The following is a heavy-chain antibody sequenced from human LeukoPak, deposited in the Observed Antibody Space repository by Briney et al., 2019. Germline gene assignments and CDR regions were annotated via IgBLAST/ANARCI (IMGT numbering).Heavy chain of an antibody. V-gene: IGHV3-21*01. D-gene: IGHD3-16*01. CDR1: GFTFSSYA. CDR2: ISTGTSHT. Sequence: GSLRLSCAASGFTFSSYAMNWVRQAPGRGLEWLSSISTGTSHTYYVDSVKGRFTISRDNAKNSLYLQMDSLRAEDTAVYYCAREIDHLGYFDCWGQGTLVTVSS. J-gene: IGHJ4*02. CDR3: AREIDHLGYFDC.